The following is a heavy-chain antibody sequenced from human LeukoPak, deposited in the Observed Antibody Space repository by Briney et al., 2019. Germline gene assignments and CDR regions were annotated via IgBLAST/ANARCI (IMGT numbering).Heavy chain of an antibody. Sequence: SETLSLTCTVSGGSISSYYWSWIRQPPGKGLEWIGDIYYSGSTNYNPSLKSRVTISVDTSKNQFSLKLSSVTAADTAVYYCARGYYRMDFDYWGQGTLVTVSS. CDR2: IYYSGST. J-gene: IGHJ4*02. V-gene: IGHV4-59*01. CDR3: ARGYYRMDFDY. CDR1: GGSISSYY. D-gene: IGHD3-22*01.